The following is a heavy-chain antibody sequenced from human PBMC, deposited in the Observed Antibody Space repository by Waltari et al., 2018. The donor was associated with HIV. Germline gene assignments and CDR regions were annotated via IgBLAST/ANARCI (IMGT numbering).Heavy chain of an antibody. J-gene: IGHJ3*02. Sequence: EVQVVASGGGLVPPGGSLRLSCAASGFTFSSYEMNWVRQAPGKALEWVSYIVSRGSTICFADSVKGRFTMSRDNAKNSLYLRMNSLRAEDTAVYYCARAFMIRGTGAFDIWGQGTMVTVSS. CDR3: ARAFMIRGTGAFDI. V-gene: IGHV3-48*03. CDR1: GFTFSSYE. CDR2: IVSRGSTI. D-gene: IGHD3-10*01.